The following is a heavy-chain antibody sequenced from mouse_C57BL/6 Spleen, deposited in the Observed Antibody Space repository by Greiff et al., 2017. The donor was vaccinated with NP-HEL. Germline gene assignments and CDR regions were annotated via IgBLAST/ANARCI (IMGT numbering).Heavy chain of an antibody. CDR1: GYTFTDYE. CDR2: IDPETGGT. V-gene: IGHV1-15*01. Sequence: VQLKESGAELVRPGASVTLSCKASGYTFTDYEMHWVKQTPVHGLEWIGAIDPETGGTAYNQKFKGKAILTADKSSSTAYMELRSLTSEDSAVYYCTRGITTVVYFDYWGQGTTLTVSS. D-gene: IGHD1-1*01. J-gene: IGHJ2*01. CDR3: TRGITTVVYFDY.